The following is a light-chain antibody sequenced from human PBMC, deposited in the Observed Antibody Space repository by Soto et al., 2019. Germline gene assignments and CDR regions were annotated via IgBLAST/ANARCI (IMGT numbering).Light chain of an antibody. CDR1: QSLLHSNGYNY. J-gene: IGKJ1*01. CDR3: MQALLTTRWT. V-gene: IGKV2-28*01. CDR2: LGS. Sequence: DLVMTQSPLSLPVTPGEPASISCRSSQSLLHSNGYNYLDWYLQKPGQSPQLLIYLGSNRASGVPDRFSGRGSGTDFTLKISRVEAEDVGVYYCMQALLTTRWTFGQGTKVEIK.